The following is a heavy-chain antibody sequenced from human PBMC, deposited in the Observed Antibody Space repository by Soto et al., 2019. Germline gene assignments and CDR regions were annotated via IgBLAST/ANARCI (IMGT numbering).Heavy chain of an antibody. CDR1: GYTFTAYG. CDR3: ARELNTDSSAYYSFAY. CDR2: VGTQNTNT. Sequence: GASVKVSCKTSGYTFTAYGLAWLRRAPGQRPEWMGWVGTQNTNTNYAQKFQGRVTMTTDTSTTTTYMELRSLRSDDTAVYYCARELNTDSSAYYSFAYWGQGTLVTVSS. J-gene: IGHJ4*02. D-gene: IGHD3-22*01. V-gene: IGHV1-18*01.